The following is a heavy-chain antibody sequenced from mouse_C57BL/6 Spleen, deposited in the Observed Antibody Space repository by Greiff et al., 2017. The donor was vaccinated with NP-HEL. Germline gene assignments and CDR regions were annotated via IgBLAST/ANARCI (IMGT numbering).Heavy chain of an antibody. CDR2: IDPSDSYT. CDR1: GYTFTSYW. D-gene: IGHD1-1*01. V-gene: IGHV1-59*01. CDR3: ASYYYGSSIYAMDY. Sequence: VQLQQPGAELVRPGTSVKLSCKASGYTFTSYWMHWVKQRPGQGLEWIGVIDPSDSYTNYNQKFKGKATLTVDTSSSTAYMQLSSLTSEDSAVYYCASYYYGSSIYAMDYWGQGTSVTVSS. J-gene: IGHJ4*01.